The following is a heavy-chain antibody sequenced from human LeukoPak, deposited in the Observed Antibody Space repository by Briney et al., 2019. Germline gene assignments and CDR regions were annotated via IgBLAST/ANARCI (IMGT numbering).Heavy chain of an antibody. Sequence: RSSETLSLTCTVSGGSISSSSYYWGWIRQPPGKGLEWIGSIYYSGSTYYNPSLKSRVTISVDTSKNQFSLKLSSVTAADTAVYYCARVQQLADYWGQGTLVTVSS. J-gene: IGHJ4*02. CDR1: GGSISSSSYY. D-gene: IGHD6-13*01. V-gene: IGHV4-39*01. CDR3: ARVQQLADY. CDR2: IYYSGST.